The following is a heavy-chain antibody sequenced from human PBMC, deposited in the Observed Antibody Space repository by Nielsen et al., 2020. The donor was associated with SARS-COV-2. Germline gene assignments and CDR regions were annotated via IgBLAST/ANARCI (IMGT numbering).Heavy chain of an antibody. CDR3: AKVYGDYVGFFDV. CDR2: ISWNSVSI. V-gene: IGHV3-9*01. J-gene: IGHJ2*01. CDR1: GFTFDDYA. Sequence: GGSLRLSCVGSGFTFDDYAMHWVRQAPGKALEWVSGISWNSVSIDYADSVKGRFTISRDNAKSSLYLQMNSLRAEDTAFYYCAKVYGDYVGFFDVWGRGTLVTVSS. D-gene: IGHD4-17*01.